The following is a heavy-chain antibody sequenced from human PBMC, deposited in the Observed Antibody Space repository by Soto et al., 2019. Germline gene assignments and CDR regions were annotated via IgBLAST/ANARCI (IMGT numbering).Heavy chain of an antibody. D-gene: IGHD3-22*01. J-gene: IGHJ6*02. CDR1: GFTFSSYA. V-gene: IGHV3-30-3*01. CDR2: ISYDGVNR. Sequence: GGSLRLSCAVSGFTFSSYAIHWVRQAPGKGLEWVAVISYDGVNRHYADSVKGRFTISRDNSKSTLYLQMNSLRAEDTAVYYCARDYYDSSVYYPSYYYYGMDVWGQGTTVTVSS. CDR3: ARDYYDSSVYYPSYYYYGMDV.